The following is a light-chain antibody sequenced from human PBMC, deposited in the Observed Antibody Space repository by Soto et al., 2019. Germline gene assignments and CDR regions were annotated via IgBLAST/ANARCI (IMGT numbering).Light chain of an antibody. J-gene: IGKJ5*01. Sequence: SPMTASSSSLSASVADRVTLPCQASQSISSYLNWYQQKPGKAPKLLIYAASSLQSGVPSRFSGSGSGTDFTLTISSLQPEDFATYYCQQSYSTSITFGQGTRLEIK. CDR3: QQSYSTSIT. CDR2: AAS. V-gene: IGKV1-39*01. CDR1: QSISSY.